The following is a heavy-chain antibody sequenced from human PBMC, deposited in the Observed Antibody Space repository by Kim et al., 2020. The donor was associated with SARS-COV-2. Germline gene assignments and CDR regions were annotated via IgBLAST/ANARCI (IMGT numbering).Heavy chain of an antibody. V-gene: IGHV3-74*01. CDR3: VRNRGWNFYDY. D-gene: IGHD1-1*01. Sequence: GGSLRLSCAASGFTFSNYWMDWVRQVPGKGLVWISNMNTDGSTTNYADSVRGRFSISRDNAKDTLYLRMNSLRAEDTAVYYCVRNRGWNFYDYWGQGTLVTVSS. J-gene: IGHJ4*02. CDR2: MNTDGSTT. CDR1: GFTFSNYW.